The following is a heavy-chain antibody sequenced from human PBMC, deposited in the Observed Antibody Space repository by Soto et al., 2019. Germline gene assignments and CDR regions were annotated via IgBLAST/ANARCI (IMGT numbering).Heavy chain of an antibody. V-gene: IGHV3-7*01. CDR2: IKQDGSEK. CDR1: GFTFSSYW. CDR3: ARGVLVAVVYYYYMDV. D-gene: IGHD2-15*01. J-gene: IGHJ6*03. Sequence: GGSLRLSCAASGFTFSSYWMSWVRQAPGKGLEWVANIKQDGSEKYYVDSVKGRFTISRDNAKNSLYLQMNSLRAEDTAVYYCARGVLVAVVYYYYMDVWGKGTTVTVSS.